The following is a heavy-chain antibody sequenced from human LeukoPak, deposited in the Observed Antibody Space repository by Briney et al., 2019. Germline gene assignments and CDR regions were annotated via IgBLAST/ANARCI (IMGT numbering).Heavy chain of an antibody. Sequence: PGGSPRLSCAASGFTFSGYAMSWVRQAPGKGLEWVSAISGSGGSTYYADSVKGRFTISRDNSKNTLYLQMNSLRAEDTAVYYCAKDDIVVVPAAIRRAWFDPWGQGTLVTVSS. CDR1: GFTFSGYA. CDR3: AKDDIVVVPAAIRRAWFDP. D-gene: IGHD2-2*01. CDR2: ISGSGGST. V-gene: IGHV3-23*01. J-gene: IGHJ5*02.